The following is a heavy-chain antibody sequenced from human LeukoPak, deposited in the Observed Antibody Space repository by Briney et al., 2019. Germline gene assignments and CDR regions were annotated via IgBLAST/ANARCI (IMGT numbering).Heavy chain of an antibody. CDR1: GFTFDDYA. CDR3: AKDGAAAGTDY. J-gene: IGHJ4*02. CDR2: ISWNSGSI. V-gene: IGHV3-9*01. Sequence: PGRSLRLSCSASGFTFDDYAMHWVRQAPGKGLEWVSGISWNSGSIGYADSVKGRFTISRDNAKNSLYLQMNSLRAEDTAVYYCAKDGAAAGTDYWGQGTLVTVSS. D-gene: IGHD6-13*01.